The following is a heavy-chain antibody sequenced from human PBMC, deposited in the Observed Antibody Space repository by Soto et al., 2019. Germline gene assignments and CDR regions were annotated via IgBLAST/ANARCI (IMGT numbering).Heavy chain of an antibody. Sequence: SETLSLTCTLSGLSISSYYWSWIRLPPGKGLELIGFIYYSGSTNYYPSFKSRVTISVDTSKNHFSLKLSSVTAADTAVYYCARRYGWAFDIWGQGTMVT. V-gene: IGHV4-59*08. J-gene: IGHJ3*02. D-gene: IGHD3-16*01. CDR1: GLSISSYY. CDR3: ARRYGWAFDI. CDR2: IYYSGST.